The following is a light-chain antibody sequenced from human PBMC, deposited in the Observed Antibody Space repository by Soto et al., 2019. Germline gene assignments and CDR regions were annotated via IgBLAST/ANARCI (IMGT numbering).Light chain of an antibody. Sequence: EIVMTQSPATLSGSPGERATLPCRASQSVGSDLAWYQQKPGQAPRLVIYDIFTRATGVSNRISGSGSVTEFTLTISSLQSDDFHVSYCQPYNSWPLTLGGGTKVDIK. CDR1: QSVGSD. V-gene: IGKV3D-15*01. CDR3: QPYNSWPLT. CDR2: DIF. J-gene: IGKJ4*01.